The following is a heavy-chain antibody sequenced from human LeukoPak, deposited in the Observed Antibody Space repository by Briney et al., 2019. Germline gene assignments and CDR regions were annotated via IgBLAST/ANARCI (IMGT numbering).Heavy chain of an antibody. V-gene: IGHV1-2*02. Sequence: GASVKVSCKASGYTFTGYYMHWVRQAPGQGLEWMGWINPNSGGTNYAQKFQGRVTMTRDTSISTAYMELSRLRSDDTAVYYCARVDIVDYYYYMDVWGKGTTVTVSS. CDR1: GYTFTGYY. J-gene: IGHJ6*03. D-gene: IGHD2-15*01. CDR2: INPNSGGT. CDR3: ARVDIVDYYYYMDV.